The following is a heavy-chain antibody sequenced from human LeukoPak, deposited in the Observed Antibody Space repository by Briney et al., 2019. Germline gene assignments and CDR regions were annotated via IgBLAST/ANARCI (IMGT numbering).Heavy chain of an antibody. CDR2: IYYSGST. J-gene: IGHJ6*02. D-gene: IGHD5-12*01. V-gene: IGHV4-59*01. CDR3: ARDSGYSGYDEGRWVYYGMAV. CDR1: GGSISSYY. Sequence: PSETLSLTCTVSGGSISSYYWSWIRQPPGKGLEWIGYIYYSGSTNYNPSLKSRVTISVDTSKNQFSLKLSSVTAADTAVYYCARDSGYSGYDEGRWVYYGMAVWGQGATVTVSS.